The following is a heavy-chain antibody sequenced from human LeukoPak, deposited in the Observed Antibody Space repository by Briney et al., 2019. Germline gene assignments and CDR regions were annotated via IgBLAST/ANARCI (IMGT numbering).Heavy chain of an antibody. D-gene: IGHD6-13*01. CDR1: GFTFSNYW. V-gene: IGHV3-7*01. CDR2: IKQDSSEK. J-gene: IGHJ4*02. CDR3: ARVGYSSSWFLPLYFDY. Sequence: PGGSLRLSCAASGFTFSNYWMSWVRQAPGKGLEWVANIKQDSSEKYYVDSVKGRFTISRDNAKNSLYLQMNSLRAEDTAVYYCARVGYSSSWFLPLYFDYWGQRTLVTVSS.